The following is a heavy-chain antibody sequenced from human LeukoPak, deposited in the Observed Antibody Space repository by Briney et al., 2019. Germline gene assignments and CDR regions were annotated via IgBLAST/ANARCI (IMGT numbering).Heavy chain of an antibody. CDR2: ISISSSTI. Sequence: GGSLRLSCAASGFIFSSYSMNWVRQAPGKGLEWVSYISISSSTIYYADSVKGRFTISRDNSKNTLYLQMNGLRAEDTAVYYVVPHNSEWFDPWGQGTLVTVSS. J-gene: IGHJ5*02. CDR1: GFIFSSYS. CDR3: VPHNSEWFDP. D-gene: IGHD2-15*01. V-gene: IGHV3-48*01.